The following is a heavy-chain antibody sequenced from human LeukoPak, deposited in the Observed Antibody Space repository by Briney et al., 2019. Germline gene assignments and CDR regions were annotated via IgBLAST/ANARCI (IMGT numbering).Heavy chain of an antibody. CDR1: GFTFSSYA. CDR2: ISGSGGST. D-gene: IGHD3-9*01. CDR3: ARGEIDILTGLSDY. V-gene: IGHV3-23*01. J-gene: IGHJ4*02. Sequence: GGSLRLSCAASGFTFSSYAMSWVRQAPGKGLEWVSAISGSGGSTYYAGSVKGRFTISRDNSKNTLYLQMNSLRAEDTAVYYCARGEIDILTGLSDYWGQGTLVTVSS.